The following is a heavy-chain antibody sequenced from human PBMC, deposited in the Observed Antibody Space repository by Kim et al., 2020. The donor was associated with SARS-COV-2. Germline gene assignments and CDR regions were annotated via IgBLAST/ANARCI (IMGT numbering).Heavy chain of an antibody. V-gene: IGHV4-59*01. CDR3: ARVLPST. CDR2: YTGST. D-gene: IGHD6-6*01. J-gene: IGHJ5*02. Sequence: YTGSTNSNPSLKSRVTISVEPSKNQFSLKLSSVTAADTAVYFCARVLPSTWSPGTLVTVSS.